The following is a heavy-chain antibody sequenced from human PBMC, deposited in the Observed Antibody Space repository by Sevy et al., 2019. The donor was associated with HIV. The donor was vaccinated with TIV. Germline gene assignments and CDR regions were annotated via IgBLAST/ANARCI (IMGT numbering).Heavy chain of an antibody. J-gene: IGHJ4*02. D-gene: IGHD2-21*02. CDR1: DGSISSYY. V-gene: IGHV4-59*12. CDR2: MYTSGSTNYNPGST. CDR3: ARGKIGGDSYTPVDY. Sequence: SETLSLTCTVSDGSISSYYWTWIRQPAGKGLEWIGRMYTSGSTNYNPGSTNYNPSLKSRVTMSVDTSNNQFSLKLSSVTAADTAVYYCARGKIGGDSYTPVDYWGQGTLVTVSS.